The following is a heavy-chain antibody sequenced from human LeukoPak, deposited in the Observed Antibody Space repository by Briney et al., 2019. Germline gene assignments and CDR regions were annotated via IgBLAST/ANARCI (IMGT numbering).Heavy chain of an antibody. CDR2: IYWNDDK. D-gene: IGHD2-2*02. V-gene: IGHV2-5*01. Sequence: QSGPTLVNPTQTLTLTCTFSGFSLRTSGVGVGWIRQPPGMALEWLALIYWNDDKRYSPSLKSRLTITKDTSKNQVVLTMTNMDPVDTATYYCAHSGTSIVVVPAAILFDYWGQGTLVTVSS. CDR1: GFSLRTSGVG. CDR3: AHSGTSIVVVPAAILFDY. J-gene: IGHJ4*02.